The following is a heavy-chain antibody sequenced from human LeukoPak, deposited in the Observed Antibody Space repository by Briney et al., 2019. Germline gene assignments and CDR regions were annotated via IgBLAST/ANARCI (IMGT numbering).Heavy chain of an antibody. V-gene: IGHV4-34*01. CDR1: GGSFSGYY. D-gene: IGHD6-6*01. CDR3: ARGRIAARLRTFDY. CDR2: INHSGST. J-gene: IGHJ4*02. Sequence: SETLSLTCAVYGGSFSGYYWSWLRQPPGKGLEWLGEINHSGSTNYNPSLKSRVTISVDTSKNQFSLKLSSVTAADTAVYYCARGRIAARLRTFDYWGQGTLVTVSS.